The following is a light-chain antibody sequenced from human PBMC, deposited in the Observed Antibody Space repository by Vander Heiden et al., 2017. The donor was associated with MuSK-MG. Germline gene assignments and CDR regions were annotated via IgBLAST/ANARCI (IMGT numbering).Light chain of an antibody. J-gene: IGKJ1*01. CDR1: QSVRTN. V-gene: IGKV3-15*01. CDR3: QQYNNWPPWT. Sequence: EIVMTQSPATLSVSPGERATLSCRASQSVRTNLAWYQQKPGQGPRLLIYGASTRDNGIPARFSGSGFGTEFTLTISSRRSEDFAVYYCQQYNNWPPWTFGQGTKVEIK. CDR2: GAS.